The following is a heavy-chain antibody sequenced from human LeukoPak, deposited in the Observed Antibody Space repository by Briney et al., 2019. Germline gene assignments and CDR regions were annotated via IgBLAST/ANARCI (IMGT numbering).Heavy chain of an antibody. CDR3: AKDLNGDYLDY. CDR1: GFTFNNYG. V-gene: IGHV3-33*06. Sequence: PGGSLRLSCAVSGFTFNNYGMHWVRQAPGKGLEWVAVIWYDGSNKYYADSVRGRFNISRDNSKNTVYLHLHSLRAEDTVVYYCAKDLNGDYLDYWGLGTLVPVSS. D-gene: IGHD4-17*01. CDR2: IWYDGSNK. J-gene: IGHJ4*01.